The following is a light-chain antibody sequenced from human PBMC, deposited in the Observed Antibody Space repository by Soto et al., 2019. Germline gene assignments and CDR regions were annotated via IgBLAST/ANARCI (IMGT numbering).Light chain of an antibody. CDR3: QSYDSSLRGEV. J-gene: IGLJ2*01. CDR2: GNS. Sequence: QSVLTQPPSVSGAPGQRVTISCTGSSSNIGAGYDVHWYQQLPGTAPKLLIYGNSNRPSGVPDRFSGSKSGTSASLAITGLQAEDEADYYCQSYDSSLRGEVFGGWTKLTVL. V-gene: IGLV1-40*01. CDR1: SSNIGAGYD.